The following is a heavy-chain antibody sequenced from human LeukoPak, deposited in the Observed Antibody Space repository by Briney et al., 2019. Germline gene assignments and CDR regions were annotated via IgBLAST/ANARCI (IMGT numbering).Heavy chain of an antibody. CDR3: TRYNYGHYYFDY. J-gene: IGHJ4*02. Sequence: PSETLSLTCAVSGYSISSGYHWGWIRQPPGKELEWIGSIYQSGDTFYNPSLKSRVTFSVDTSKNQFSLKLSSVTAADTAVYYCTRYNYGHYYFDYWGQGTLVTVSS. D-gene: IGHD5-18*01. CDR2: IYQSGDT. CDR1: GYSISSGYH. V-gene: IGHV4-38-2*01.